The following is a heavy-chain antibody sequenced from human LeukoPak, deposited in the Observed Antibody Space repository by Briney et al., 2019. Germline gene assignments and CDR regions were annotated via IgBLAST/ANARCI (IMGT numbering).Heavy chain of an antibody. CDR2: INHSGST. J-gene: IGHJ5*02. CDR3: AREETYYYDINWFDP. CDR1: GGSFSGYY. D-gene: IGHD3-22*01. Sequence: PSETLSLTCAVYGGSFSGYYWSWIRQPTGKGLEWIGEINHSGSTNYNPSLKSRVTISVDTSKNQFSLKLSSVTAADTAVYYCAREETYYYDINWFDPWGQGTLVTVSS. V-gene: IGHV4-34*01.